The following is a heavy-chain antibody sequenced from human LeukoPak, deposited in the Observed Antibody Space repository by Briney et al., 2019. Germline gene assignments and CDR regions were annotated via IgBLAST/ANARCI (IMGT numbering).Heavy chain of an antibody. CDR1: GGSISSGSYY. CDR2: IYTSGST. Sequence: SETLSLTCTVSGGSISSGSYYWSWIRQPAGKGLEWIGRIYTSGSTNYNPSLKSRVTISVDTSKNQFSLKLSSVTAADTAVYYWARAAGISWWFAPWGQGTLVTVSS. J-gene: IGHJ5*02. CDR3: ARAAGISWWFAP. V-gene: IGHV4-61*02. D-gene: IGHD3-3*02.